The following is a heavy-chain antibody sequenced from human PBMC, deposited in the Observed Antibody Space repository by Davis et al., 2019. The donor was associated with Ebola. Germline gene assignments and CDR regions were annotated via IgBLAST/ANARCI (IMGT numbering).Heavy chain of an antibody. J-gene: IGHJ4*01. CDR1: GFTCSNFH. Sequence: GESLKISCAASGFTCSNFHIHWVRQTPGKGLVWVARIDPDGTGTNYADSVKGRFTISRDNAKNTLSLQMNSLRVEDTAVYYCVRDSGYYSHDYWGHGTLVTVSS. V-gene: IGHV3-74*01. CDR3: VRDSGYYSHDY. D-gene: IGHD5-12*01. CDR2: IDPDGTGT.